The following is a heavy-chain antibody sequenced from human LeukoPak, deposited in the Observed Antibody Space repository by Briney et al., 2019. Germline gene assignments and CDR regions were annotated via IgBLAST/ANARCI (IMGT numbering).Heavy chain of an antibody. D-gene: IGHD2-2*01. CDR2: IRGSGGST. J-gene: IGHJ3*02. Sequence: GGSLRLSCAASGFTFSSYAMSWVRQAPGKGLEWVSAIRGSGGSTYYADSVKGRFTISRDNSKNTLYLQMNSLRAEDTAVYHCARRNKKGGCSSTSCSNAFDIWGQGTMVTVS. CDR3: ARRNKKGGCSSTSCSNAFDI. V-gene: IGHV3-23*01. CDR1: GFTFSSYA.